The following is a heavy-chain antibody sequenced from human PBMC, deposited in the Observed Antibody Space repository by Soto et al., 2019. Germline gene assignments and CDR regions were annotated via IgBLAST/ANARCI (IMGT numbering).Heavy chain of an antibody. J-gene: IGHJ3*02. CDR2: TSSDGTDN. Sequence: GGSLRLSCAASGFTFSSYAMHWVRQAPGTGPEWVAATSSDGTDNVYADSVSGRFTISRDNSKNTLYLQMNSLRSEDAAVYYCARTYECAKSDCYRAFAIWGQGTMVTVSS. V-gene: IGHV3-30*04. CDR3: ARTYECAKSDCYRAFAI. CDR1: GFTFSSYA. D-gene: IGHD2-21*02.